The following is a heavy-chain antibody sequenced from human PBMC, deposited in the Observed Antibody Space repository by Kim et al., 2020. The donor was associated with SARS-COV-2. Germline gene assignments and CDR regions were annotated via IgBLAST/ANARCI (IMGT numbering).Heavy chain of an antibody. Sequence: GGSLRLSCAASGFTFSNAWMSWVRQAPGKGLEWVGRIKSKTDGGTTDYAAPVKGRFTIARDESKNTLYRQMNSLKTEDTAVYYCTTRPDYYDSSGYYYDYYYGIDVWGQGTTRTVSS. V-gene: IGHV3-15*01. J-gene: IGHJ6*02. CDR2: IKSKTDGGTT. CDR1: GFTFSNAW. D-gene: IGHD3-22*01. CDR3: TTRPDYYDSSGYYYDYYYGIDV.